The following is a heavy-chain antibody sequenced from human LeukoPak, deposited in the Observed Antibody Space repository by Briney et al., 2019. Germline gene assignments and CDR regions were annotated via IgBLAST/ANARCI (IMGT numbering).Heavy chain of an antibody. D-gene: IGHD2/OR15-2a*01. V-gene: IGHV3-7*01. J-gene: IGHJ3*02. CDR1: GFTFSSSW. Sequence: GGSLRLSCVVSGFTFSSSWMTWVRHAPGKGLEWVANIKQDGSETHYVDSVKGRFTISRDNAKNSLYLQMNSLRAEDTAVYYCAREPGIGYAFDIWGHGTVVTVSS. CDR3: AREPGIGYAFDI. CDR2: IKQDGSET.